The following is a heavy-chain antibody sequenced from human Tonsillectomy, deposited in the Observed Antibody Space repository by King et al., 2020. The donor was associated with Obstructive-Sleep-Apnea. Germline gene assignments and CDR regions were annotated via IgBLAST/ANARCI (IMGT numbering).Heavy chain of an antibody. D-gene: IGHD3-10*01. CDR1: GYTFTGYC. CDR2: ISPNSGAT. Sequence: QLVQSGAEVKKPGASVKVSCKASGYTFTGYCNHWVRQAPGQGLEWMGWISPNSGATKYAQKFQDRVTMTRDTSISTAYMDLSRLRSDDSAIYYCAREMSAYDSTSPAYWGQGTLVTVSS. J-gene: IGHJ4*02. CDR3: AREMSAYDSTSPAY. V-gene: IGHV1-2*02.